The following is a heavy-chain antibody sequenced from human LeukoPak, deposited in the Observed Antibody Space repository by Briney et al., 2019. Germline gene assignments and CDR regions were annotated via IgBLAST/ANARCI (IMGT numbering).Heavy chain of an antibody. Sequence: GGSLRLSCAASGFTFSSYSMNWVRQAPGKGLEWVSSISSSSSYIYYADSVKGRFTISRDNAKNSLYLQMNSLRAEDTAVYYCAKGAASEPTHCGGDCYFGYWGQGTLVTVSS. CDR3: AKGAASEPTHCGGDCYFGY. V-gene: IGHV3-21*04. CDR1: GFTFSSYS. D-gene: IGHD2-21*01. J-gene: IGHJ4*02. CDR2: ISSSSSYI.